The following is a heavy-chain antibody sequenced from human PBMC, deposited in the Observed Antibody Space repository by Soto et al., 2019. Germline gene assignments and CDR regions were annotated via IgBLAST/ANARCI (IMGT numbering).Heavy chain of an antibody. CDR3: ARGYYGSGSYYFDPRREFWFDP. J-gene: IGHJ5*02. CDR1: GGCISSSSYY. D-gene: IGHD3-10*01. Sequence: PSETLSLTCTVSGGCISSSSYYWGWIRQPPGKGLEWIGSIYYSGSTYYNPSLKSRVTISVDTSKNQFSLKLSSVTAADTAVYYCARGYYGSGSYYFDPRREFWFDPWGQATLVTVSS. CDR2: IYYSGST. V-gene: IGHV4-39*01.